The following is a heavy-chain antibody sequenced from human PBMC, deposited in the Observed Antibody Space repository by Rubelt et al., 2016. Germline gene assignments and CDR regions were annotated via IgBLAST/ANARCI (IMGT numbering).Heavy chain of an antibody. J-gene: IGHJ1*01. Sequence: EVQLVESGGNLVQPGESLRLSCEGSGFNFSDHWMSWVRQAPGRGPEWVANIKQDGSEKYYVDSVKGRFTISRDNAKNSLYLQMSSRRAEDTAVYYCARGTGAAYWGQGTLVAVSS. V-gene: IGHV3-7*04. CDR3: ARGTGAAY. CDR1: GFNFSDHW. D-gene: IGHD2-8*02. CDR2: IKQDGSEK.